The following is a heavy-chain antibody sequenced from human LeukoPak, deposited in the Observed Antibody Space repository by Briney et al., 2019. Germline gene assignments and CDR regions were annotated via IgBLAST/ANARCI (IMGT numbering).Heavy chain of an antibody. D-gene: IGHD3-10*02. Sequence: GGSLRLSCAASGFTFSNYDMSWVRQAPGKGREWVLAISGGGRTTYYAASVKGRFTISRDNSKNTLYLQMNSLRAEDTAVYYCAKGCSESYYFYFDYWGQGTLVTVSS. J-gene: IGHJ4*02. CDR2: ISGGGRTT. V-gene: IGHV3-23*01. CDR3: AKGCSESYYFYFDY. CDR1: GFTFSNYD.